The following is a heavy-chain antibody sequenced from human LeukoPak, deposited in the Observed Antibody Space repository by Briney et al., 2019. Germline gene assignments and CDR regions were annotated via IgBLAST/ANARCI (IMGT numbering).Heavy chain of an antibody. D-gene: IGHD3-3*01. CDR3: AKDIGGLGGTYDFGGLDY. CDR1: GFTFSSYA. V-gene: IGHV3-23*01. CDR2: ISGSGGST. J-gene: IGHJ4*02. Sequence: PGGSLRLSCAASGFTFSSYAMSWVRQAPGKGLEWVSAISGSGGSTYYADSVKGRFTISRDNSKNTLYLQMNSLRAEDTAVYYCAKDIGGLGGTYDFGGLDYWGQGTLVTVSS.